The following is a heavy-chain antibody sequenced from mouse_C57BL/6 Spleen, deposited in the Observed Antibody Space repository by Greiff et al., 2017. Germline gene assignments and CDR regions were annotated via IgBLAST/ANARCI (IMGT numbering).Heavy chain of an antibody. D-gene: IGHD1-1*01. V-gene: IGHV5-17*01. Sequence: EVKLVESGGGLVKPGGSLKLSCAASGFTFSDYGMHWVRQAPEKGLEWVAYISSGSSTIYYADTVKGRFTISRDNAKNTLFLQMTSLRSEDTAMYYCARGQNYGSSHWYFDVWGTGTTVTVSS. CDR2: ISSGSSTI. J-gene: IGHJ1*03. CDR3: ARGQNYGSSHWYFDV. CDR1: GFTFSDYG.